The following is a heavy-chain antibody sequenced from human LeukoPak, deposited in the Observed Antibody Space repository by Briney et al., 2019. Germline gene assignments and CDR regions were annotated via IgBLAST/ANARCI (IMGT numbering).Heavy chain of an antibody. CDR3: ARAQPRAWGLQQRSFDY. CDR2: ISSSSSSYI. J-gene: IGHJ4*02. CDR1: GFTFSSYS. V-gene: IGHV3-21*01. Sequence: GGSLRLSCAASGFTFSSYSMNWVRQAPGKGLEWVSSISSSSSSYIYYADSVKGRFTISRDNAKNSLYLQMNSLRAEDTAVYYCARAQPRAWGLQQRSFDYWGQGTLVTVSS. D-gene: IGHD5-24*01.